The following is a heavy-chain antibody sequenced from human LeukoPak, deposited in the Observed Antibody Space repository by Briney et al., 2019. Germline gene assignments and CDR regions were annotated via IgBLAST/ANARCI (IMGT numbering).Heavy chain of an antibody. V-gene: IGHV4-34*01. D-gene: IGHD2-2*01. J-gene: IGHJ5*02. CDR1: GGSFSGYY. Sequence: SETLSLTCAVYGGSFSGYYWSWIRQPPGKGLEWIGEINHSGSTNHNPSLKSRVTISVDTSKNQFSLKLSSVTAADTAVYYCARASSYCSSTSCYRKPKNWFDPWGQGTLVTVSS. CDR3: ARASSYCSSTSCYRKPKNWFDP. CDR2: INHSGST.